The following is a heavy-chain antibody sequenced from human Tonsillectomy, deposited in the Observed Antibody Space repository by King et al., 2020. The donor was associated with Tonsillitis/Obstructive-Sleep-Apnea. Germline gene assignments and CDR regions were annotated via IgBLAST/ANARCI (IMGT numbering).Heavy chain of an antibody. Sequence: VQLQQWGAGLLKPSETLSLTCAVYGGSFSGYYWSLIRQPPGKGLEWIGEINHSGSTNYNPSLKSRVTISVDTSKNQFSLKLSSVTAADTAVYYCARMRGYGNWFDPWGQGTLVTVSS. J-gene: IGHJ5*02. V-gene: IGHV4-34*01. CDR1: GGSFSGYY. CDR2: INHSGST. CDR3: ARMRGYGNWFDP. D-gene: IGHD5-12*01.